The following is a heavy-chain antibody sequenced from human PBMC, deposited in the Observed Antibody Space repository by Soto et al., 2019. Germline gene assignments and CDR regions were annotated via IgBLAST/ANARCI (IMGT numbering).Heavy chain of an antibody. CDR3: AKDTRPMWQWLYPTTFDY. V-gene: IGHV3-30*18. D-gene: IGHD6-19*01. J-gene: IGHJ4*02. CDR2: ISYAGSNK. CDR1: GFTFSSYG. Sequence: PGGSLRLSCAASGFTFSSYGMHWVRQAPGKGLEWVALISYAGSNKYYADSVKGRFTISRDNSKNTLYLQMNSLRAEDTAVYYCAKDTRPMWQWLYPTTFDYWGQGTLVTVSS.